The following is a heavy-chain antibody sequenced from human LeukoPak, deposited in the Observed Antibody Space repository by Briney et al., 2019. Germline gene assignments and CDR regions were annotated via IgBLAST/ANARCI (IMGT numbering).Heavy chain of an antibody. J-gene: IGHJ6*03. Sequence: AGGSLRLSCAASGFTFSSYAMSWVRQAPGKGLGWVSAISGSGGSTYYADSVKGRFTIPRDNSKNTLYLQMNSLRAEDTAVYYCAKDRGSSGYYYYYMDVWGKGTTVTVSS. CDR1: GFTFSSYA. D-gene: IGHD6-19*01. CDR2: ISGSGGST. CDR3: AKDRGSSGYYYYYMDV. V-gene: IGHV3-23*01.